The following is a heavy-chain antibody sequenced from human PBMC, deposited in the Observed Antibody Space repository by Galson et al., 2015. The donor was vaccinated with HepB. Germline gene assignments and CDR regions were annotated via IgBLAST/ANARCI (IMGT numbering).Heavy chain of an antibody. Sequence: SLRLPCAASGFTFSNYGMHWVRQAPGKGLEWVAVIWADGSDKYYADSVKGRFTISRDNSKNTLYLQMNSLRAEDTAVYYCAREKIVGAYVGKDSWGQGALVTVSS. V-gene: IGHV3-33*01. J-gene: IGHJ5*02. CDR2: IWADGSDK. D-gene: IGHD1-26*01. CDR1: GFTFSNYG. CDR3: AREKIVGAYVGKDS.